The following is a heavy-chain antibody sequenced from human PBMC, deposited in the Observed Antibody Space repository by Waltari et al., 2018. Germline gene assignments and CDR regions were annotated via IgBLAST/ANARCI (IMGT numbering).Heavy chain of an antibody. J-gene: IGHJ1*01. CDR3: ARVCGGDCLEYFQH. D-gene: IGHD2-21*01. CDR1: GGSISSSSYY. CDR2: IYYRGST. V-gene: IGHV4-39*07. Sequence: QLQLQESGPGLVKPSETLSLTCTVSGGSISSSSYYWGWIRQPPGKGLEWLGSIYYRGSTYSNPSLKSRVTISVATSKNQFSLKLSSVTAADTAVYYCARVCGGDCLEYFQHWGQGTLVTVSS.